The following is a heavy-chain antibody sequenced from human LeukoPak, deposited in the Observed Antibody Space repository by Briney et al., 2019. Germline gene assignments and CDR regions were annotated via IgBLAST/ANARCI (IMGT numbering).Heavy chain of an antibody. CDR1: GFSFNNYA. CDR2: IIASSGAT. V-gene: IGHV3-23*01. D-gene: IGHD5-12*01. J-gene: IGHJ4*02. CDR3: AKGGYDYIEVAYFDF. Sequence: GGSLRLSCAASGFSFNNYAMSWVRQAPGEGLEWVSIIIASSGATFYADSVKGRFTISRDTSKNTLYLQLNSLRLEDTAVYYCAKGGYDYIEVAYFDFWGQGTLVTVSS.